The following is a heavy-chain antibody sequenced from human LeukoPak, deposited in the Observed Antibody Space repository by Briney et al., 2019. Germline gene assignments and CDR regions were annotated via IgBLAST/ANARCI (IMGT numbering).Heavy chain of an antibody. Sequence: ASVTVSCTASGYTFTGYYMHWVRQAPGQGLEWMGWINPNSGGTNYAQIFQGRVTLTRASSISTAYMELSRPRSDDTAVYYCAMVIVGSHDSLTPWGQGSLVTASA. CDR2: INPNSGGT. J-gene: IGHJ5*02. D-gene: IGHD3-16*02. CDR1: GYTFTGYY. CDR3: AMVIVGSHDSLTP. V-gene: IGHV1-2*02.